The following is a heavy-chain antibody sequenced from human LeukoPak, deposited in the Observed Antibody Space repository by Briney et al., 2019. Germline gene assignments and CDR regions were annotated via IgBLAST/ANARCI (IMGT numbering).Heavy chain of an antibody. V-gene: IGHV3-53*01. D-gene: IGHD3-22*01. Sequence: GGSLRLSCAASGFTVSSNYMSWVRQAPGKGLEWASVIYSGGSTYYADSVKGRFTISRDNSKNTLYLQMNSLRAEDTAVYYCARYFYDSSGYPYYFDYWGQGTLVTVSS. CDR1: GFTVSSNY. CDR2: IYSGGST. J-gene: IGHJ4*02. CDR3: ARYFYDSSGYPYYFDY.